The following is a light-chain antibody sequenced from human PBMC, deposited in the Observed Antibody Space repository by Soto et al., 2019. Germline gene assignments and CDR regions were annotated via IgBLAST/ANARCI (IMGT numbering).Light chain of an antibody. CDR3: GTWDRSLGAVV. J-gene: IGLJ2*01. CDR1: NSNIETNY. Sequence: QSVLTQPPSVSAAPGQKVTISCSGSNSNIETNYVSWYQHLPGTAPKLLIYDDNKRSSGIPDRFSGSKSGTSATLGITGLQTGDEATYYCGTWDRSLGAVVFGGGTKLTVL. CDR2: DDN. V-gene: IGLV1-51*01.